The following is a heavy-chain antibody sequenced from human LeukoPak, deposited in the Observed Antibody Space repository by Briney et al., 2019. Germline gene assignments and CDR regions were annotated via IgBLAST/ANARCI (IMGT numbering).Heavy chain of an antibody. CDR2: INHSGST. CDR1: GGSFSGYY. Sequence: SETLSLTCAVYGGSFSGYYWGWIRQPPGKGLEWIGEINHSGSTNYNPSLKSRVTISVDTSKNQFSLKLSSVTAADTAVYYCARGRSSSWLYYYYMDVWGKGTTVTVSS. V-gene: IGHV4-34*01. J-gene: IGHJ6*03. CDR3: ARGRSSSWLYYYYMDV. D-gene: IGHD6-13*01.